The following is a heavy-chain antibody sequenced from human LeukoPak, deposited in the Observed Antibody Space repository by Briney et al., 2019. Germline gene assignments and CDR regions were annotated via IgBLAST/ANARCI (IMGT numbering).Heavy chain of an antibody. CDR2: NSASGETT. CDR1: GFTFSTYA. J-gene: IGHJ4*02. D-gene: IGHD4-17*01. Sequence: PGGSLRLSCAASGFTFSTYAMSWVRQAPGKGLEWVSGNSASGETTYYADSVKGRFTISRDNSRNTLHLQMNSLRVEDTAVYYCASYPHDYGDYPFDYWGQGTLVTVSS. CDR3: ASYPHDYGDYPFDY. V-gene: IGHV3-23*01.